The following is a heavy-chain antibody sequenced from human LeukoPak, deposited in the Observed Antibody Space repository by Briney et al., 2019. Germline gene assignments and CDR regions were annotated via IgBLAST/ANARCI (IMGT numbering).Heavy chain of an antibody. CDR2: INHSGST. Sequence: SETLSLTCAVYGGSFSGYYWSWIRQPPGKGLEWIGEINHSGSTNYNPSLKSRVTISVDTSKNQFSLKLSSVTAADTAVYYYARGILTGSHEGDYWGQGTLVTVSS. J-gene: IGHJ4*02. D-gene: IGHD3-9*01. V-gene: IGHV4-34*01. CDR3: ARGILTGSHEGDY. CDR1: GGSFSGYY.